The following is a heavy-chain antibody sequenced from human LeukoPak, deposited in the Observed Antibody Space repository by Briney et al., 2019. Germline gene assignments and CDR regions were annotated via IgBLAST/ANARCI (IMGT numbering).Heavy chain of an antibody. V-gene: IGHV4-4*02. CDR3: ARSAAYCSGGSCYHS. CDR1: GGSISSSNW. J-gene: IGHJ4*02. D-gene: IGHD2-15*01. CDR2: IHHSGST. Sequence: SEALSLTCAVSGGSISSSNWWSWVRQPPGKGLEWIGYIHHSGSTYYNPSLKSRVTISVDRSKNQFSLKLSSVTAADTAVYYCARSAAYCSGGSCYHSWGQGTLVTVSS.